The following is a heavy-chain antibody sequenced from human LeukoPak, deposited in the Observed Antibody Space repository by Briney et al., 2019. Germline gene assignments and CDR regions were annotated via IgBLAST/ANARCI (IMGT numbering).Heavy chain of an antibody. CDR3: ARFCSSTSCNLDY. Sequence: SEALSLTRTVSGGSLSSSTYYWGWIRQPPGKGLGWIGSIYYSGSTYYNPSLKSGVTISVDTSKNQFSLKLSSVTAADTAVYYCARFCSSTSCNLDYWGQGTLVTVSS. CDR2: IYYSGST. J-gene: IGHJ4*02. CDR1: GGSLSSSTYY. V-gene: IGHV4-39*01. D-gene: IGHD2-2*01.